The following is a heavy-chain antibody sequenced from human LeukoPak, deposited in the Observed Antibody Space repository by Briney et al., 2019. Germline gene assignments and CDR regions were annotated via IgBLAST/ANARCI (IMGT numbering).Heavy chain of an antibody. V-gene: IGHV7-4-1*02. CDR1: GYTFTSYA. CDR3: ARGYYGSGSYFFDY. Sequence: ASVKVSCKTSGYTFTSYAMNWVRQAPGRGLEWMGWINTNTGNPTYAQGFTGRFVFSLDTSVSTTYLQISSLKAEDTAVYYCARGYYGSGSYFFDYWGQGTLVTVSS. J-gene: IGHJ4*02. D-gene: IGHD3-10*01. CDR2: INTNTGNP.